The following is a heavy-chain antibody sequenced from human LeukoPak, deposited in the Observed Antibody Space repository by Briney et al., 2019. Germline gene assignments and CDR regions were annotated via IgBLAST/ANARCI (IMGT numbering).Heavy chain of an antibody. Sequence: GGSLRLSRAASGFTFSHYNMNWVRQAPGKGLEWVSSISGSTSYIYYADSAKGRFTISRDNAKNSLFLQMNSLRAEDTAVYYCARDRSSDWHFDFWGPGTPVTVSS. CDR2: ISGSTSYI. J-gene: IGHJ4*02. CDR3: ARDRSSDWHFDF. D-gene: IGHD6-19*01. V-gene: IGHV3-21*01. CDR1: GFTFSHYN.